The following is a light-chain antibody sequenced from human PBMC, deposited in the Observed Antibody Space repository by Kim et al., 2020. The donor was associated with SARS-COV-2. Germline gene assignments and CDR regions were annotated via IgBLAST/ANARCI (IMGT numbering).Light chain of an antibody. CDR3: QQYNPGT. CDR1: RRIRTW. CDR2: DAS. V-gene: IGKV1-5*01. Sequence: LTASVRDSVTYTWRASRRIRTWLVWYKQKPGRDPKLLLYDASSLESGVPSRFSGSVSGTEFTLTISSLQPADFATYYCQQYNPGTFGQGTKVNIK. J-gene: IGKJ1*01.